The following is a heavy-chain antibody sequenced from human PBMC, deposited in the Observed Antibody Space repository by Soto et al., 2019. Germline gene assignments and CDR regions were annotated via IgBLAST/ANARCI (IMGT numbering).Heavy chain of an antibody. CDR1: GFIFTDYS. J-gene: IGHJ4*02. V-gene: IGHV3-11*01. Sequence: QVQLVESGGGVVEPGGSLRLSCAASGFIFTDYSMTWIRQAPGKGLEWVSDISTGDETTQYADSVKGRFTVSRDKAKQVLCLQMSSLRVDATTVVYCATVPKRSDGYNFDSGGRGALVPVS. CDR2: ISTGDETT. CDR3: ATVPKRSDGYNFDS. D-gene: IGHD5-12*01.